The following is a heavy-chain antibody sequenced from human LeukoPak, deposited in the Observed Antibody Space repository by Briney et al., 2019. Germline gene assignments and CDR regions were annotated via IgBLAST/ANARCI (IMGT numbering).Heavy chain of an antibody. CDR3: ARANYDILTGYPYAFDI. CDR2: IYHSGST. CDR1: GGSISSGGYS. J-gene: IGHJ3*02. V-gene: IGHV4-30-2*01. D-gene: IGHD3-9*01. Sequence: SQTLSLTCAVSGGSISSGGYSWSWIRQPPRKGLEWIGYIYHSGSTYYNPSLKSRVTISVDRSKNQFSLKLSSVTAADTAVYYCARANYDILTGYPYAFDIWGQGTMVTVSS.